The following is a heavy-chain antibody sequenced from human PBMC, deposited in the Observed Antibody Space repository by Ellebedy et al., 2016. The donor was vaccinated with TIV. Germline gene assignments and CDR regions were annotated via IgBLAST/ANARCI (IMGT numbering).Heavy chain of an antibody. CDR3: ARDFHDYGIDAFDI. CDR2: IYFSGRT. V-gene: IGHV4-31*03. CDR1: GGSISSGGYY. J-gene: IGHJ3*02. Sequence: SETLSLTCIASGGSISSGGYYWGWVRQHPGKSLEYIGYIYFSGRTDYNPSLKSRVTISVDTSKNQFSLKLSSVTAADTAVYYCARDFHDYGIDAFDIWGQGTMVTVSS. D-gene: IGHD4-17*01.